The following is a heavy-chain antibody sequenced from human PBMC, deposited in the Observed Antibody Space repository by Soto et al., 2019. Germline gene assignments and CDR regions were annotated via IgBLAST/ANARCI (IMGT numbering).Heavy chain of an antibody. CDR3: ARYVMEEAAGPWDYYYMDV. Sequence: SSSFSRRRIIKNQGKGLEWIGYIYYSGSTNYNPSLKSRVTISVDTSKNQFSLKLSSVTAADTAVYYCARYVMEEAAGPWDYYYMDVWGKGTTVTVSS. J-gene: IGHJ6*03. V-gene: IGHV4-61*01. CDR2: IYYSGST. D-gene: IGHD6-13*01. CDR1: SSSFS.